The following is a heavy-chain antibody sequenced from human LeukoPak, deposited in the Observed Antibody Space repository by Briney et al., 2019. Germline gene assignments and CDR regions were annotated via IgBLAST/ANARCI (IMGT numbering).Heavy chain of an antibody. CDR1: GSSITSDYF. CDR3: ARNVTAGFFDC. J-gene: IGHJ4*02. Sequence: SETLSLTCAVSGSSITSDYFWGWIRQPPGKGLEWIATIYYSWGMYFNPSLKSRVTVSLDASKNQFSLKMTSLTAADTAIYYCARNVTAGFFDCWGQGIMVTVSS. D-gene: IGHD1-1*01. V-gene: IGHV4-38-2*01. CDR2: IYYSWGM.